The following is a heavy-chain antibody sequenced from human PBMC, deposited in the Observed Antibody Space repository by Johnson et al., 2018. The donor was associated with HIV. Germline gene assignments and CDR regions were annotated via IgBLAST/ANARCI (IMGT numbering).Heavy chain of an antibody. CDR3: ARVQVAMATIGYAFDI. V-gene: IGHV3-30*19. D-gene: IGHD5-12*01. CDR1: GFTFSSYG. Sequence: QVQLVESGGGVVQPGGSLRLSCAASGFTFSSYGMHWVRQAPGKGLEWVAVITYDGRNKYYADSVKGRFIIFRDNSKNLTNLQMNGLSDEDTADYYCARVQVAMATIGYAFDIWGQGTMVTVSS. J-gene: IGHJ3*02. CDR2: ITYDGRNK.